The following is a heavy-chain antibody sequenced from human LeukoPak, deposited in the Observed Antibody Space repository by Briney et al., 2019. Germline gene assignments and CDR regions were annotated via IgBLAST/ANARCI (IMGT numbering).Heavy chain of an antibody. CDR3: ARGISQLDWFDP. Sequence: ASVKVSCKASGYTFSRCGICWVRQAPGQGLEWMGWISDYSGKTNYAQKFQGRVTMTTDTSTSTAYMELRSLRSDDTAVYYCARGISQLDWFDPWGQGTLVTVSS. CDR1: GYTFSRCG. CDR2: ISDYSGKT. V-gene: IGHV1-18*01. D-gene: IGHD6-6*01. J-gene: IGHJ5*02.